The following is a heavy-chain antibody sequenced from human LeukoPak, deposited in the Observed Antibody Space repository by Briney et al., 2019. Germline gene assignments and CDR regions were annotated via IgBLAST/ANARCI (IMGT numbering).Heavy chain of an antibody. CDR3: ALLAVASDFDY. CDR2: VKEDGTTK. D-gene: IGHD6-19*01. V-gene: IGHV3-7*01. J-gene: IGHJ4*02. Sequence: PGGSLRLSCAASGFSFTNYWMSWVRQAPGKGLEWVANVKEDGTTKQYVDSVKGRFTISRDNAKNSLYLQMDSLRVEDTAVYYCALLAVASDFDYWGQGALVTVSS. CDR1: GFSFTNYW.